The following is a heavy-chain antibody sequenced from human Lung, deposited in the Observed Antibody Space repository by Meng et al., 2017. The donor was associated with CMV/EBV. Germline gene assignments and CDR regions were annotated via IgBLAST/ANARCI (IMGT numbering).Heavy chain of an antibody. CDR1: GGSISSGDYY. D-gene: IGHD2-15*01. V-gene: IGHV4-30-4*01. CDR2: IYYTGST. Sequence: QVQLQGSGPVVGKPSQPRSPTCTVSGGSISSGDYYWSWIRQPPGKGLEWIGYIYYTGSTYYNPSLKSRVIISVDTSKNQFSLKLNSVTAADTAVYYCARVGGCSGGGCYHRLFDYWGQGTLVTVSS. CDR3: ARVGGCSGGGCYHRLFDY. J-gene: IGHJ4*02.